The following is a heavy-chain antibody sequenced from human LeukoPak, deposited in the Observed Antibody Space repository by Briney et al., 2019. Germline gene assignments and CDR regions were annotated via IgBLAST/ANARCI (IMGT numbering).Heavy chain of an antibody. CDR3: AKTTAGYSSGRFPGWPADY. D-gene: IGHD6-19*01. J-gene: IGHJ4*02. CDR2: ISGSAGST. Sequence: GGSLRLSCAASGFTFNNYAVSWVRQAPGKGLEWVSAISGSAGSTYYADSVKGRFTISRDNSKNTVYLQMSSLTTEDTAVYYCAKTTAGYSSGRFPGWPADYWGQGTLVSVSS. V-gene: IGHV3-23*01. CDR1: GFTFNNYA.